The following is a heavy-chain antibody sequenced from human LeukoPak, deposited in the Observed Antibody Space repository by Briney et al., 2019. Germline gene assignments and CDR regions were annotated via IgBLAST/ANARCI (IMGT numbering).Heavy chain of an antibody. V-gene: IGHV4-34*01. CDR1: GGSFSGYY. D-gene: IGHD3-22*01. Sequence: SETLSLTCAVYGGSFSGYYWSWIRQPPGKGLEWIGEINHSGSINYNPSLKSRVTISVDTSKNQFSLKLSSVTAADTAVYYCARDPRPYKDYDSSHYYYYGMDVWGQGTTVTVSS. CDR3: ARDPRPYKDYDSSHYYYYGMDV. J-gene: IGHJ6*02. CDR2: INHSGSI.